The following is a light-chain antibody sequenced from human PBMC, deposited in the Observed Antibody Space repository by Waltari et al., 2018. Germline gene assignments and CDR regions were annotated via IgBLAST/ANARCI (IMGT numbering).Light chain of an antibody. V-gene: IGLV1-44*01. CDR1: SSNIGSNT. CDR2: FNH. Sequence: QSVLTQPPSASGTPGQRVTISCSGSSSNIGSNTVNWYQQLPGTAPKPLTFFNHQRPSGVPDRFSGSKSGTSASLAISGLQSEDEADYYCATWDDSLDGRVFGGGTKLTVL. J-gene: IGLJ3*02. CDR3: ATWDDSLDGRV.